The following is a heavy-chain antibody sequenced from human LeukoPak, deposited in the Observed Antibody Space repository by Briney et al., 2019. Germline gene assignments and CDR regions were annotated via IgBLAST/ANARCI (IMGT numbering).Heavy chain of an antibody. CDR3: ARSSWNYQSHGYYYYGMDV. CDR2: IIPIFGTA. CDR1: GGTFSSYA. D-gene: IGHD1-7*01. Sequence: GASVKVSCKASGGTFSSYAISWVRQAPGQGLEWMGGIIPIFGTANYAQKFQGRVTITADESTSTAYMELSSLRSEDTAVYYCARSSWNYQSHGYYYYGMDVWGQGTTVTVSS. J-gene: IGHJ6*02. V-gene: IGHV1-69*13.